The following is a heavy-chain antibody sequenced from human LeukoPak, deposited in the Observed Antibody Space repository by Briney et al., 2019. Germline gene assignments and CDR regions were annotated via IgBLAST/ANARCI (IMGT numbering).Heavy chain of an antibody. CDR3: ARVFRGLLGGSYYYFDS. D-gene: IGHD3-10*01. Sequence: SVKVSCKASGGTFSSYAISWVRQAPGQGLEWMGGIIPILGTANYAQKFQVRVTITADESTGTAYMELSSPRSEDTAVYYCARVFRGLLGGSYYYFDSWGQGTLVAVSS. CDR2: IIPILGTA. V-gene: IGHV1-69*13. J-gene: IGHJ4*02. CDR1: GGTFSSYA.